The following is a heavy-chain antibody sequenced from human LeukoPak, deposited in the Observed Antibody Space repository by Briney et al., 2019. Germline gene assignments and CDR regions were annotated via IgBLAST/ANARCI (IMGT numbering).Heavy chain of an antibody. J-gene: IGHJ4*02. Sequence: PGGSLRLSCAASGFTLNKYWMHWVRQAPGKGLVWVSRINIDGRSISYADSVRGRFTIPRDNAKNTLYLQMNNLRAEDTAVYYCTRIPADQTFFDFWGQGTLVTVSS. CDR2: INIDGRSI. V-gene: IGHV3-74*01. CDR3: TRIPADQTFFDF. CDR1: GFTLNKYW. D-gene: IGHD2-2*01.